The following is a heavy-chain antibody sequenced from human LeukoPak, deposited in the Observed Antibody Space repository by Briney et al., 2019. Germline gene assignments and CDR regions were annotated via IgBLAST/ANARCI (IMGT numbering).Heavy chain of an antibody. CDR2: INPNSGGT. Sequence: ASVKVSCKASGYTFTGYYVHWVRQAPGQGLEWMGWINPNSGGTNYAQKFQGRVTMTRDTSISTAYMELSRLRSDDTAVYYCARDVGYQLPLWWFDPWGQGTLVTVSS. D-gene: IGHD2-2*01. CDR3: ARDVGYQLPLWWFDP. CDR1: GYTFTGYY. V-gene: IGHV1-2*02. J-gene: IGHJ5*02.